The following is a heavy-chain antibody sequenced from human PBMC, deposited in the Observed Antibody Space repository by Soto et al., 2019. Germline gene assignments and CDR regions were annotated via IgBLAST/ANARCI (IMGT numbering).Heavy chain of an antibody. CDR2: ISSSSTYI. J-gene: IGHJ4*02. V-gene: IGHV3-21*01. D-gene: IGHD1-7*01. CDR1: GFTFSSYS. Sequence: EVQLVESGGGLVKPGGSLRLSCAASGFTFSSYSMNWVRQAPGKGLEWVSSISSSSTYIYYADSVKGRFTISRDNAKNSLSLQMNSLRADDTAVYYCAIGERNWDYYFDYWGQGTLVTVSS. CDR3: AIGERNWDYYFDY.